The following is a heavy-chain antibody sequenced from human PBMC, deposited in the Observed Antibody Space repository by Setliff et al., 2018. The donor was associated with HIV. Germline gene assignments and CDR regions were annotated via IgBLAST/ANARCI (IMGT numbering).Heavy chain of an antibody. CDR1: GGSFTHYY. J-gene: IGHJ6*03. CDR2: IDHSGST. CDR3: ARSNTEGVEDGVTLFGVVYYYYYMGV. D-gene: IGHD3-3*01. Sequence: SETLSLTCVVYGGSFTHYYWTWIRQPPGKGLECIGEIDHSGSTNYNPSLKSRVTISVDTSKNQFSLNLSSVSAADTAVYYCARSNTEGVEDGVTLFGVVYYYYYMGVWGKGTTVTVS. V-gene: IGHV4-34*01.